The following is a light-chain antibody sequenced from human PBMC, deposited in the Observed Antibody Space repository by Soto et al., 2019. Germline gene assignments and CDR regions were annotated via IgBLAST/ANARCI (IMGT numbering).Light chain of an antibody. CDR1: QSVSSSY. V-gene: IGKV3-20*01. CDR3: QQYGSSPKT. CDR2: GAS. Sequence: VLTQSPGTLSLTPGERATLSCRASQSVSSSYLAWYQQKPGQAPRLLIYGASSRATGIPDRFSGSGSGTDFTLTISRLEPEDFAVYYCQQYGSSPKTFGQGTKVDI. J-gene: IGKJ1*01.